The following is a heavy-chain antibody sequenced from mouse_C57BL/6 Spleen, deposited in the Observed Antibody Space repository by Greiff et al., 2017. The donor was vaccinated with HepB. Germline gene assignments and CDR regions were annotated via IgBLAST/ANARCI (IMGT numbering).Heavy chain of an antibody. D-gene: IGHD4-1*01. CDR2: ISSGSSTI. Sequence: EVKLVESGGGLVKPGGSLKLSCAASGFTFSAYGMHWVRQAPEKGLEWVAYISSGSSTIYYADTVKGPFTISRDNAKNTLFLQMTSLGSEDTAMYYCANKLGCAYWGQGTLVTVSA. CDR3: ANKLGCAY. CDR1: GFTFSAYG. J-gene: IGHJ3*01. V-gene: IGHV5-17*01.